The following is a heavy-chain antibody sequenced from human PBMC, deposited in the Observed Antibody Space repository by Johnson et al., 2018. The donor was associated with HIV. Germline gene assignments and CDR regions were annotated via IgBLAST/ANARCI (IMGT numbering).Heavy chain of an antibody. CDR3: ARGGHAVVAKPFGAFDI. Sequence: QVKLVESGGGVVQPGRSLRLSCAASGFTFSSYAMHWARQAPGKGLEWVAVISHDGSNKYYADSVKGRFTISRDNSKNTLYLQMNSLRAEDTAVYYCARGGHAVVAKPFGAFDIWGQGTMVTVSS. J-gene: IGHJ3*02. CDR2: ISHDGSNK. V-gene: IGHV3-30*04. CDR1: GFTFSSYA. D-gene: IGHD2-21*01.